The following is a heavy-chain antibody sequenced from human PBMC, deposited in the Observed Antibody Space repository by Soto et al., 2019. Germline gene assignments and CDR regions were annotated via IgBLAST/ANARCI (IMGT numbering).Heavy chain of an antibody. CDR1: GGSFSGYY. CDR2: INHSGRT. V-gene: IGHV4-34*01. Sequence: SETLSLTCAVYGGSFSGYYWSWIRQSPGKGLEWIGEINHSGRTNYNPSLKSRVTISVDTSKNQFSLKLSSVTAADTAVYYCARGRSLSRHWGSGWHYYYYGMDVWGQGTTVTVSS. CDR3: ARGRSLSRHWGSGWHYYYYGMDV. J-gene: IGHJ6*02. D-gene: IGHD6-19*01.